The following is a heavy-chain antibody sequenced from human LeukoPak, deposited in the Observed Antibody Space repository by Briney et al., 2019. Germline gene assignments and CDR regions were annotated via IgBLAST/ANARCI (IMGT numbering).Heavy chain of an antibody. CDR2: IRSKTYGGTT. D-gene: IGHD3-3*01. CDR3: TRATRISIFGVQYYFDY. J-gene: IGHJ4*02. Sequence: GGSLRLSCAASGFTFSNAWMTWVRQAPGKGLEWVSFIRSKTYGGTTDYAASVKGRFTISRDDSKSVAYLQMDSLKTEDTAVYYCTRATRISIFGVQYYFDYWGQGTLVAVSS. V-gene: IGHV3-49*04. CDR1: GFTFSNAW.